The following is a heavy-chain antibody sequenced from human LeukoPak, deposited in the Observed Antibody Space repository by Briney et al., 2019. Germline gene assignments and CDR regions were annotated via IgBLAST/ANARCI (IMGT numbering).Heavy chain of an antibody. Sequence: PSETLSLTCTVSGGSISSGDYYWSWIRQPPGKGLEWIGYIYYSGSTYYNPSLKSRVTISVDSSKNQFSLKLSSVTAADTAVYYCARGYDFWSGAYFDYWGQGTLVTVSS. CDR2: IYYSGST. D-gene: IGHD3-3*01. CDR3: ARGYDFWSGAYFDY. CDR1: GGSISSGDYY. J-gene: IGHJ4*02. V-gene: IGHV4-30-4*01.